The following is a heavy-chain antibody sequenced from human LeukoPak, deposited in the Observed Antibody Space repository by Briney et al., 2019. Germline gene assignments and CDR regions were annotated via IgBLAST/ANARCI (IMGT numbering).Heavy chain of an antibody. D-gene: IGHD3-22*01. Sequence: GESLKISCKGSGYSFAGYWIGWVRQMPGKGLEWMGVIYCGDSETRYSPSFEGQVTFSADKSISTAYLQWSSLKASDTAIYYCARLRDSKNWFDPWGQGTLVTVSS. V-gene: IGHV5-51*01. J-gene: IGHJ5*02. CDR2: IYCGDSET. CDR3: ARLRDSKNWFDP. CDR1: GYSFAGYW.